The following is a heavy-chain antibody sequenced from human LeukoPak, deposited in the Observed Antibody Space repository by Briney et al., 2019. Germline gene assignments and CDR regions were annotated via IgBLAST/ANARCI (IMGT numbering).Heavy chain of an antibody. CDR2: IYSGGST. Sequence: GGSLRLSCAASGFTVSSNYMSWVRQAPGKGLEWVSVIYSGGSTYYADSVKGRFTISRDNSKNTLYLQMNSLRAEDTAVYYCARVFPTQYYYDSSGYLDYWGRGTLVTVSS. CDR3: ARVFPTQYYYDSSGYLDY. D-gene: IGHD3-22*01. J-gene: IGHJ4*02. CDR1: GFTVSSNY. V-gene: IGHV3-53*01.